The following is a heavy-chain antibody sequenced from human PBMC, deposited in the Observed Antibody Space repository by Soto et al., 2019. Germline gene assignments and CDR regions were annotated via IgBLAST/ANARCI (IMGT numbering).Heavy chain of an antibody. J-gene: IGHJ4*02. CDR3: AREGRKTSTHFDY. CDR1: GGTFSSYA. Sequence: SVKVSCKASGGTFSSYAISWVRQAPGQGLEWMGGIIPIFGTANYAQKFQGRVTITADESTSTAYMELSSLRSEDTAVYYCAREGRKTSTHFDYWGQGTLVTGSS. V-gene: IGHV1-69*13. CDR2: IIPIFGTA.